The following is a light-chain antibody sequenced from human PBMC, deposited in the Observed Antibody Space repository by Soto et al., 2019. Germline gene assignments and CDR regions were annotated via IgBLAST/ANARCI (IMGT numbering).Light chain of an antibody. CDR2: LNSDGSH. CDR1: SGHSSYV. CDR3: QTCGTGPV. J-gene: IGLJ2*01. Sequence: QSVLTQSPSASASLGASVKLTCTLSSGHSSYVIAWHQQQPEKGPRYLMKLNSDGSHSKGDGIPDRFSGSSSGAERYLTISSLQSEDEADYYCQTCGTGPVFGGETKLTVL. V-gene: IGLV4-69*01.